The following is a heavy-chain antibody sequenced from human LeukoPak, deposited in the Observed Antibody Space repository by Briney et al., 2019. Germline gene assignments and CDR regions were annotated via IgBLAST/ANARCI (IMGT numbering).Heavy chain of an antibody. V-gene: IGHV3-73*01. D-gene: IGHD3-22*01. J-gene: IGHJ4*02. CDR3: TSRYYYDRSGYYLDDY. CDR1: GFTFSGSA. CDR2: IRSKANSYAT. Sequence: GGSLRLSCAASGFTFSGSAMHWVCQASGKGLEWVGRIRSKANSYATAYAASVKGRFTISRDDSKNTAYLQMNSLKTEDTAVYYCTSRYYYDRSGYYLDDYWGQGTLVTVPS.